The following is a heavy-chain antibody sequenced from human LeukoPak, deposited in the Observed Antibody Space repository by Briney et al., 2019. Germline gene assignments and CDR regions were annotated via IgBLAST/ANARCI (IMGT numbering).Heavy chain of an antibody. CDR2: IYYSGST. J-gene: IGHJ4*02. V-gene: IGHV4-39*01. CDR3: ARHQAYSSSLGY. Sequence: SETLSLTCTVSGGSISSSSYYWGWIRQPPWKGLEWIGSIYYSGSTYYNPSLKSRVTISVDTSKNQFSLKLSSVTAADTAVYYCARHQAYSSSLGYWGQGTLVTVSS. CDR1: GGSISSSSYY. D-gene: IGHD6-13*01.